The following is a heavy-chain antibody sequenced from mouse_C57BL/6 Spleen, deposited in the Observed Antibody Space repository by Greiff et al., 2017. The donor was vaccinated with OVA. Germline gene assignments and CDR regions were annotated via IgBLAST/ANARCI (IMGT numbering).Heavy chain of an antibody. D-gene: IGHD2-1*01. CDR2: IDPETGGT. CDR1: GYTFTDYE. V-gene: IGHV1-15*01. Sequence: QVQLQQSGAELVRPGASVTLSCKASGYTFTDYEMHWVKQTPVHGLEWIGAIDPETGGTAYNQKFKGKAILTADKSSSTAYMELRSLTSEDSAVYYCTRSYYGLLDYWGQGTTLTVSS. CDR3: TRSYYGLLDY. J-gene: IGHJ2*01.